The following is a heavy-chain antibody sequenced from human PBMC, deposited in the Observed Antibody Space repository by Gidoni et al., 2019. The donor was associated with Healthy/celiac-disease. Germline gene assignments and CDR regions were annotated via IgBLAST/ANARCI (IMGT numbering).Heavy chain of an antibody. Sequence: QVQLVESGGGVVQPGRSLRPSCAASGFPFSSYGMHWVRQAPGKGLEWVAVISYDGSNKYYADSVKGRFTISRDNSKNTLYLQMNSLRAEDTAVYYCAKNVLGDPGAFDIWGQGTMVTVSS. CDR2: ISYDGSNK. CDR3: AKNVLGDPGAFDI. V-gene: IGHV3-30*18. J-gene: IGHJ3*02. CDR1: GFPFSSYG. D-gene: IGHD3-16*01.